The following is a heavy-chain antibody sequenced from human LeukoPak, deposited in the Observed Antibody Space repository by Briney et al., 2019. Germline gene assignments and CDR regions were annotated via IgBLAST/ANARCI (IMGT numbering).Heavy chain of an antibody. Sequence: SETLSLTCTVSGGSISSYYWSWIRQPPGKGLEWIGYIYYSGGTNYNPSLKSRVTISVDTSKNQFSLKLSSVTAADTAVYYCARGTTVTIIPFDYWGQGTLVTVSS. CDR1: GGSISSYY. CDR3: ARGTTVTIIPFDY. V-gene: IGHV4-59*01. CDR2: IYYSGGT. D-gene: IGHD4-11*01. J-gene: IGHJ4*02.